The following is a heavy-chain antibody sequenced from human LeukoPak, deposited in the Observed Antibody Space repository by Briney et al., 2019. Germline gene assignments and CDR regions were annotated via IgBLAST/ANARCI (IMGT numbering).Heavy chain of an antibody. CDR1: GGSFSGYY. CDR3: ARLYYYDSSGYYGFDY. CDR2: INHSGST. J-gene: IGHJ4*02. V-gene: IGHV4-34*01. Sequence: PSETLSLTCAVYGGSFSGYYWSWIRQPPGKGLEWIGEINHSGSTNYNPPLKSRVTISVDTSKNQFSLKLSSVTAADTAVYYCARLYYYDSSGYYGFDYWGQGTLVTVSS. D-gene: IGHD3-22*01.